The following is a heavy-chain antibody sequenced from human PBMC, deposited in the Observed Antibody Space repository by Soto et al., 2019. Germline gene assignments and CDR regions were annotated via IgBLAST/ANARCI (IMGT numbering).Heavy chain of an antibody. CDR1: GFTFSSYA. CDR3: AKALGVIVVVPAAPS. J-gene: IGHJ5*02. CDR2: ISGSGGST. Sequence: GGSLRLSCAASGFTFSSYAMIWVRQAPGKGLEWVSAISGSGGSTYYADSVKGRFTISRDNSKNTLYLQMNSLRAEDTAVYYCAKALGVIVVVPAAPSWGQGTLVTVSS. D-gene: IGHD2-2*01. V-gene: IGHV3-23*01.